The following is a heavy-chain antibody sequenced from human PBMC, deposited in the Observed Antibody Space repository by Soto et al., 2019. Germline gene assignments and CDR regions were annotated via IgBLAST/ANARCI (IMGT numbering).Heavy chain of an antibody. V-gene: IGHV4-31*03. CDR2: IYYSGST. Sequence: SETLSLTCTVSGGSISSGGYYWSWIRQHPGKGLEWIGYIYYSGSTYYNPSLKSRVTISVDTSKNQFSLKLSSVTAADTAVYYCARNFRYYSDYWGQGTLVTVSS. D-gene: IGHD2-15*01. CDR3: ARNFRYYSDY. CDR1: GGSISSGGYY. J-gene: IGHJ4*02.